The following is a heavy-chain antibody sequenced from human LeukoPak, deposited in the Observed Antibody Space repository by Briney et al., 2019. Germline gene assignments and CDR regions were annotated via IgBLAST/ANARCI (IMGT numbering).Heavy chain of an antibody. Sequence: SETLSLTCTVSGGSISSSSYYWGWIRQPPGKGLEWIGSISYSGSTYYNPSLKSRVTISVDTSKNQFSQKLSSVTAADTAVYYCARQNWNYYFDYWGQGTLVTVSS. J-gene: IGHJ4*02. D-gene: IGHD1-7*01. V-gene: IGHV4-39*01. CDR3: ARQNWNYYFDY. CDR2: ISYSGST. CDR1: GGSISSSSYY.